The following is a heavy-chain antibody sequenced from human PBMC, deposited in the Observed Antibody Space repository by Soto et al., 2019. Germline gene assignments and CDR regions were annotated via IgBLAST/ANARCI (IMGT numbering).Heavy chain of an antibody. D-gene: IGHD6-6*01. J-gene: IGHJ6*02. CDR1: GYTFNTYG. Sequence: QVPLVQSGAEVKKPGASVKVSCKASGYTFNTYGLSWVRQAPGQGLEWMGWISVYNGNTKYAQNFQGRVTMTTDTSTSTAYMEVRSLKSDDTAVYYCARESGVSARPTDGMDVWGQGTTVTVSS. CDR2: ISVYNGNT. V-gene: IGHV1-18*01. CDR3: ARESGVSARPTDGMDV.